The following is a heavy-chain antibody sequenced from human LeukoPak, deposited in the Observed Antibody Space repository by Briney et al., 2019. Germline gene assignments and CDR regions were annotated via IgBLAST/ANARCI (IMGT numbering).Heavy chain of an antibody. CDR3: AGGPNWNYAPFDY. CDR2: IIPIFGTA. D-gene: IGHD1-7*01. Sequence: SVKVSYKASGGTFSSYAISWVRQAPGQGLEWMGGIIPIFGTANYAQKFQGRVTITTDESTSTAYMELSSLRSEDTAVYYCAGGPNWNYAPFDYWGQGTLVTVSS. V-gene: IGHV1-69*05. CDR1: GGTFSSYA. J-gene: IGHJ4*02.